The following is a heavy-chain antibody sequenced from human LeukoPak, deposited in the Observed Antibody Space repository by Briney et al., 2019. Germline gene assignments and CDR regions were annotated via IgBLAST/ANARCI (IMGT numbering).Heavy chain of an antibody. CDR3: ASVTGDRYYYYYGMDV. D-gene: IGHD3-10*01. V-gene: IGHV3-66*01. Sequence: GGSLRLSCAASGFTVSSNYMSWVRQAPGKGLGWVSVIYSGGSTYYEASVKGRFTISRDNSKNTLYLQMNSLRAEDTAVYYCASVTGDRYYYYYGMDVWGQGTTVTVSS. J-gene: IGHJ6*02. CDR1: GFTVSSNY. CDR2: IYSGGST.